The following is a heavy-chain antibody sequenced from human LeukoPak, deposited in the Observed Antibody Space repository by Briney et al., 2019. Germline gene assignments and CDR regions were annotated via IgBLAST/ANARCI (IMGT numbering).Heavy chain of an antibody. Sequence: PGGSLRLSCAASKFTFSDYHMSWIRQAPGKGLEWISHISTSGDTMYYADSVKGRFPISRDNAKNSLYLQMDSLRAEDTAVYYCARVSYAYNSNDFWGQGTLVTVSS. D-gene: IGHD3-16*01. CDR2: ISTSGDTM. CDR1: KFTFSDYH. V-gene: IGHV3-11*01. CDR3: ARVSYAYNSNDF. J-gene: IGHJ4*02.